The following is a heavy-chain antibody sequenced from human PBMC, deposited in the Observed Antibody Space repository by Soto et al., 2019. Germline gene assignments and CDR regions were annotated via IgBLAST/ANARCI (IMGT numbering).Heavy chain of an antibody. V-gene: IGHV3-23*01. J-gene: IGHJ6*02. Sequence: GGSLRLSCAASGFTFSSYAMSCVRQAPGKGLEWVSAISGSGASTYYADSVKGRFTISRDNSKNTLYLQMNSLTAQDTAVYYCAKVNNYYSYYAMDVSAQGNSVTVSS. CDR1: GFTFSSYA. CDR2: ISGSGAST. CDR3: AKVNNYYSYYAMDV.